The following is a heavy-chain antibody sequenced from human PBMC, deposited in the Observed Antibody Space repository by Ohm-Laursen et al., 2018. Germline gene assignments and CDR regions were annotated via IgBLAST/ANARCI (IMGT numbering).Heavy chain of an antibody. J-gene: IGHJ4*02. Sequence: SLRLSCAASGFTFSTYAMSWVRQAPGKGLEWVSSISSSSSYIYYADSVKGRFTISRDNAKNSLYLQMNSLRAEDTAVYYCATLTTVTTLDYFDIWGQGTLVAVSS. CDR1: GFTFSTYA. CDR3: ATLTTVTTLDYFDI. CDR2: ISSSSSYI. D-gene: IGHD4-17*01. V-gene: IGHV3-21*01.